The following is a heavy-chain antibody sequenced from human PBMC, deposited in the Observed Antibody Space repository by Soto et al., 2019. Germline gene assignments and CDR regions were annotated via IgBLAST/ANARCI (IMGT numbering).Heavy chain of an antibody. CDR3: ATDRITMVRGVIGSHAFDI. V-gene: IGHV1-24*01. D-gene: IGHD3-10*01. CDR2: FDPEDGET. Sequence: ASVKVSCKVSGYTLTELSMHWVRQAPGKGLEWMGGFDPEDGETIYAQKFQGRVTMTEDTSTDTAYMELSSLRSEDTAVYYCATDRITMVRGVIGSHAFDIWGQGTMVTVSS. CDR1: GYTLTELS. J-gene: IGHJ3*02.